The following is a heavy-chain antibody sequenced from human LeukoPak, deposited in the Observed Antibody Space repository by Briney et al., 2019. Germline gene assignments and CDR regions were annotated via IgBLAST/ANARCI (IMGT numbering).Heavy chain of an antibody. V-gene: IGHV3-7*01. Sequence: SGGSLRLSCGASGFIFRSYWVNWVREAPGKGVEGVAIIKQDGSEKHYVDSVKGRFTISRDNAKNSLYLQVNTLRIEDTAVDYCAKGSNDYVWGRPPGAFDLWGQGPMVRV. CDR2: IKQDGSEK. D-gene: IGHD3-16*01. CDR3: AKGSNDYVWGRPPGAFDL. CDR1: GFIFRSYW. J-gene: IGHJ3*01.